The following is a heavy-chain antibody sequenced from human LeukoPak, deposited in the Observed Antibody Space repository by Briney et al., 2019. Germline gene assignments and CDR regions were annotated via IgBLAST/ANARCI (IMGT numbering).Heavy chain of an antibody. J-gene: IGHJ6*03. Sequence: ASVKVCCNASGYTFTGNYMPMIRQPHAPGLELMGLINTNSGGSNYAQKFQGRVTMTRDTSISTAYMELSRPRSDDTAVYYCASLGYCSSTSCSSSYYYYYMDVWGKGTTVTVSS. V-gene: IGHV1-2*02. CDR2: INTNSGGS. CDR1: GYTFTGNY. D-gene: IGHD2-2*01. CDR3: ASLGYCSSTSCSSSYYYYYMDV.